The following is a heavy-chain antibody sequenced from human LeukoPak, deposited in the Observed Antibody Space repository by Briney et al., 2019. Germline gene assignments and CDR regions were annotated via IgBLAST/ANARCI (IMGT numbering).Heavy chain of an antibody. CDR1: GFIVSSNC. CDR2: IYSGGST. CDR3: ARGVHSSGYYRYFDY. V-gene: IGHV3-53*01. Sequence: GGSLRLSCAASGFIVSSNCMTWVRQAPGKGLEWVSVIYSGGSTYYADSMKGRFTISRDNFKNTLYLQMNSLRAEDTAVYYCARGVHSSGYYRYFDYWGQGTLVTVSS. J-gene: IGHJ4*02. D-gene: IGHD3-22*01.